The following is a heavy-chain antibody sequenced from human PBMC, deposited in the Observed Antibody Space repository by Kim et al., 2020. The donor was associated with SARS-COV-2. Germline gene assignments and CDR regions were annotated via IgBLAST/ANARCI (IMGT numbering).Heavy chain of an antibody. J-gene: IGHJ6*02. CDR2: IIPIFGTA. CDR3: ARDAQYNWNYYYYGMDV. V-gene: IGHV1-69*13. D-gene: IGHD1-20*01. Sequence: SVKVSCKASGGTFSSYAISWVRQAPGQGLEWMGGIIPIFGTANYAQKFQGRVTITADESTSTAYMELSSLRSEDTAVYYCARDAQYNWNYYYYGMDVWGQGTTVTVSS. CDR1: GGTFSSYA.